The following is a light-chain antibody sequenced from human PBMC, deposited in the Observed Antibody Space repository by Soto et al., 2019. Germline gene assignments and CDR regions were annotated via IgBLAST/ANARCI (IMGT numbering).Light chain of an antibody. J-gene: IGKJ1*01. CDR3: QQYRT. Sequence: EIVLTQTPGTLSLSPGERATLSCRASQSVTSSHLAWYQQKPGQAPRLLIYGASNRATGIPDRFSGSGSGTDFTLTITRLEPEDFAVYYCQQYRTFGQGTKVDIK. CDR1: QSVTSSH. CDR2: GAS. V-gene: IGKV3-20*01.